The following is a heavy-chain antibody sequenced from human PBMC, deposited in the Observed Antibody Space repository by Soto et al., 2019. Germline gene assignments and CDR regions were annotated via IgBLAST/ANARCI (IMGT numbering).Heavy chain of an antibody. Sequence: TMAPKCTVSFLSISSSIYYLALIRQPSGKGLEWIGSIYYSGKTYYNPSLKSRVTISVDTSKNQFSLHLTSVTAADTAVYYCAKHGLTAYMAYYFDLWCRGTLVTVSS. CDR2: IYYSGKT. J-gene: IGHJ4*02. CDR3: AKHGLTAYMAYYFDL. D-gene: IGHD3-16*01. V-gene: IGHV4-39*01. CDR1: FLSISSSIYY.